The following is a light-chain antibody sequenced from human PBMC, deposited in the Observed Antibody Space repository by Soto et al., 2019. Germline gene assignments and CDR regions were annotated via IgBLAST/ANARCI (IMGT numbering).Light chain of an antibody. V-gene: IGLV2-14*01. CDR1: SSDVGGYNY. J-gene: IGLJ2*01. Sequence: QSALTQPASGTGCPGQSITISCTGTSSDVGGYNYVSWYQQHPGKAPKVMIYDVSNRPSGVSNRFSGSKSGNTASLTISGLQAEDEADYYCSSYTSTSTLNVVFGGGTKLTVL. CDR2: DVS. CDR3: SSYTSTSTLNVV.